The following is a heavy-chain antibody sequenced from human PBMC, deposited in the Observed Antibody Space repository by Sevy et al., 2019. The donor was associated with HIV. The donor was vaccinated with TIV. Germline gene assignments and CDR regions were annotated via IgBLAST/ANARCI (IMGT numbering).Heavy chain of an antibody. CDR1: GFTFSSYW. J-gene: IGHJ3*02. V-gene: IGHV3-74*01. CDR2: INSDGSST. CDR3: ARVGIVVVNLDAFDI. D-gene: IGHD3-22*01. Sequence: GGSLRLSCAASGFTFSSYWMHWVRQAPGKGLVSVSRINSDGSSTSYADSVKGRFTISRDNAKNTLYLQMNSLRAEDTAVYYCARVGIVVVNLDAFDIWGQGTMVTVSS.